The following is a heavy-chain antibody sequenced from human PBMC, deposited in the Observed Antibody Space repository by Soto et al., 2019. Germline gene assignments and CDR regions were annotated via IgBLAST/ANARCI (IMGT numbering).Heavy chain of an antibody. J-gene: IGHJ1*01. D-gene: IGHD3-22*01. V-gene: IGHV1-18*04. CDR1: GYTFTSYG. CDR2: ISAYNGNT. CDR3: ERSQNSYYYYSGSYYFRAEYFQH. Sequence: ASVKVSGNASGYTFTSYGISWVRQAPGQGLEWMGWISAYNGNTNYAQKLPGRVTMTTDTSTSTAYKELRSLRSDDTTEYYCERSQNSYYYYSGSYYFRAEYFQHWGRGTLVTVSS.